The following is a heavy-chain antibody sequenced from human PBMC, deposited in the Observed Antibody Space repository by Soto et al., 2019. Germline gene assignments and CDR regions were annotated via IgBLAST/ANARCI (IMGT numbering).Heavy chain of an antibody. CDR2: IYYSGST. V-gene: IGHV4-59*01. CDR1: GGSISSYY. J-gene: IGHJ4*02. Sequence: SETLSLTCIVSGGSISSYYWSWIRQPPGKGLEWIGYIYYSGSTNYNPSLKSRVTISVDTSKNQFSLKLSSVTAADTAVYYCARRALGESFDYWGQGTLVTVSS. D-gene: IGHD3-10*01. CDR3: ARRALGESFDY.